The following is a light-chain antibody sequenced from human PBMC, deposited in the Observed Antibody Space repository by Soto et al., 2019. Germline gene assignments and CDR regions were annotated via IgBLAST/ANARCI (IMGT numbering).Light chain of an antibody. CDR1: SSDVGSYNY. J-gene: IGLJ2*01. V-gene: IGLV2-8*01. CDR3: SSYAGSNNLV. Sequence: QSVLTQPPSASGSPGQSVTISCTGTSSDVGSYNYVSWYQQYPGKAPKLMIFEVSKRPSGVPDRFSGSKSGNTASLTVSGLQADDEANYYCSSYAGSNNLVFGGGTKLTVL. CDR2: EVS.